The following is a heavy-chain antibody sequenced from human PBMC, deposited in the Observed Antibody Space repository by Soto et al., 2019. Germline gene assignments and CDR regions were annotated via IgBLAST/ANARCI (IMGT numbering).Heavy chain of an antibody. Sequence: SLRLSCLASGFTFSDFAMTWVRHVPGRGLEWVASLDGAGGSTYYAESVRGRFSISRDNSQNTLFLQMKRLTVDDTAIYYCAAPRDEYGSGVSWFTYGMDIWGQGTTVTVSS. D-gene: IGHD3-10*01. CDR3: AAPRDEYGSGVSWFTYGMDI. CDR1: GFTFSDFA. V-gene: IGHV3-23*01. J-gene: IGHJ6*02. CDR2: LDGAGGST.